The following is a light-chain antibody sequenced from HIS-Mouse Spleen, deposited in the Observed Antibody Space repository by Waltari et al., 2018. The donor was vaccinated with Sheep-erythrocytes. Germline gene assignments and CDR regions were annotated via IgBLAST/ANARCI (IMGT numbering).Light chain of an antibody. Sequence: QSALTQPRSVSGSPGQSVTISCTGTSSDVGGYNYVSWYQQHPGKAPKLMIYDVSKRPSGVPDRCSGSKSGNTAPLTISGLQAEDEADYYCCSYAGSYNHVFATGTKVTVL. V-gene: IGLV2-11*01. CDR1: SSDVGGYNY. CDR2: DVS. J-gene: IGLJ1*01. CDR3: CSYAGSYNHV.